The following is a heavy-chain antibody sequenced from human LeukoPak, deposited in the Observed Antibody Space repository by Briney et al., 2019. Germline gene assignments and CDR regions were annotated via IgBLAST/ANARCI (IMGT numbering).Heavy chain of an antibody. D-gene: IGHD1-26*01. V-gene: IGHV3-21*01. J-gene: IGHJ4*02. CDR3: AKSVGATAVDY. CDR1: EFTFNTYS. Sequence: GGSLRLSCAASEFTFNTYSMNWVRQAPGKGLEWVSSISSSSDYIYYADSVKGRFTISRDNSKNTLYLQMNSLRAEDTAVYYCAKSVGATAVDYWGQGTLVTVSS. CDR2: ISSSSDYI.